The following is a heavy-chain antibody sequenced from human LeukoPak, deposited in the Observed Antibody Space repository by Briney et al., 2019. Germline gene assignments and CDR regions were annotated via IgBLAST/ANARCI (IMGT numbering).Heavy chain of an antibody. CDR1: GFTFEDYG. CDR2: ISWNGGST. V-gene: IGHV3-20*04. Sequence: GGSLRLSCAASGFTFEDYGLGWVRQAPGRGLEWVSGISWNGGSTAYADSVKGRFTISRDNAKNSLYLQMNSLRGDDTALYYCVRDKGRYGGNGAEYWGQGTLVNVSS. J-gene: IGHJ4*02. D-gene: IGHD3-16*01. CDR3: VRDKGRYGGNGAEY.